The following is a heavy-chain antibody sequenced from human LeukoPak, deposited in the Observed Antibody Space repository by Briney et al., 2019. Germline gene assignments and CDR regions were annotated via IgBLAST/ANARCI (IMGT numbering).Heavy chain of an antibody. CDR1: GFTFGSYA. V-gene: IGHV3-30-3*01. J-gene: IGHJ4*02. CDR2: ISYDGSNK. CDR3: ATGDFDY. Sequence: GRSLRLSCAASGFTFGSYAMHWVRQAPGKGLEWVAVISYDGSNKYYADSVKGRFTISRDNSKNTLYLQMNSLRAEDTAVYYCATGDFDYWGQGTLVTVSS. D-gene: IGHD1-14*01.